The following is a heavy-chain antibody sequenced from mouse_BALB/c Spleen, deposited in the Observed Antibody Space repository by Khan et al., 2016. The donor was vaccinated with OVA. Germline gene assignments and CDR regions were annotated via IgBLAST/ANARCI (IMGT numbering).Heavy chain of an antibody. CDR1: GFTFNTYA. J-gene: IGHJ4*01. CDR3: VRSWAIDY. CDR2: IRSKSNNYAT. Sequence: EVELVESGGGLVQPKGSLKLSCAASGFTFNTYAMNWVRQAPGKGLEWVARIRSKSNNYATYYADSVQDRFTISRDDSQNMLYLQMNNLKTEDTAMYYCVRSWAIDYWGQGTSVTVSS. V-gene: IGHV10-1*02. D-gene: IGHD4-1*01.